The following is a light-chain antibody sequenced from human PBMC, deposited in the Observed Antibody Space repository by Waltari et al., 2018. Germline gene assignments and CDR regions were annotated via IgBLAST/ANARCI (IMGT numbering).Light chain of an antibody. CDR2: YKTHPEK. CDR1: SDINVGDFN. Sequence: QPVLTQPPSSSASPGESARLTCTSPSDINVGDFNIYWYRKRPGSPPRCLLYYKTHPEKAQGSGVPSLFSGSNDASANAGILLISGLQSEDEADYYCMFWPSNVWVFGGGTNLTVL. V-gene: IGLV5-37*01. CDR3: MFWPSNVWV. J-gene: IGLJ3*02.